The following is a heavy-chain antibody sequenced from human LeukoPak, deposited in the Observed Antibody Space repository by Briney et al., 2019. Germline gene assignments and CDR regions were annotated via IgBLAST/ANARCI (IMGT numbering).Heavy chain of an antibody. Sequence: GGSLRLSCAASGFTVSSNYMSWVRQAPGKGLEWVSGITSSGGKTYHADSVQGRLTISRDNSKNTLYLQMDSLRAEDTAVYYCARSTPGGSYLDYWGQGTLVTVSS. V-gene: IGHV3-23*01. D-gene: IGHD2-15*01. CDR1: GFTVSSNY. CDR2: ITSSGGKT. J-gene: IGHJ4*02. CDR3: ARSTPGGSYLDY.